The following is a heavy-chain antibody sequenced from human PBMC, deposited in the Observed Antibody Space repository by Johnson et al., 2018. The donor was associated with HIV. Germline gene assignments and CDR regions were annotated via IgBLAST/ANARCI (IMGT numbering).Heavy chain of an antibody. CDR1: GFTVSSNY. Sequence: EQLVESGGGLVQPGGSLRLSCAASGFTVSSNYMSWVRQAPGKGLEWVSVFYSDSNTYSSDSVKGRFTITRDDSKNTLYLQMNSLKTEDTAVYYCTTAGGRDTIFGVANDACDIWGQGTMVTVSS. CDR3: TTAGGRDTIFGVANDACDI. CDR2: FYSDSNT. J-gene: IGHJ3*02. V-gene: IGHV3-66*01. D-gene: IGHD3-3*01.